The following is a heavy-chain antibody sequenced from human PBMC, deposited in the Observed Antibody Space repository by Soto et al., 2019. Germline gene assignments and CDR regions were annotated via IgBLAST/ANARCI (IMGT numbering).Heavy chain of an antibody. Sequence: PGGTLSLTCAVSGFTFSSYGMHWGRQAPGKGLEWVAVISYDGSNKYYADSVKGRFTISRDNSKNTLYLQMNSLRAEDTAVYYCAIPGSIGCYYDFDVWGQGTPVTVYS. CDR3: AIPGSIGCYYDFDV. CDR1: GFTFSSYG. J-gene: IGHJ4*02. V-gene: IGHV3-30*03. D-gene: IGHD2-15*01. CDR2: ISYDGSNK.